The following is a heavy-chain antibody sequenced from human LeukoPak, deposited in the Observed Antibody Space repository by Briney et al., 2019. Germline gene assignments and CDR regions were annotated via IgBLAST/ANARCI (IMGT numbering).Heavy chain of an antibody. D-gene: IGHD2-15*01. V-gene: IGHV3-30*18. J-gene: IGHJ6*02. CDR1: GFTFSSYG. CDR2: ISYDGSSK. Sequence: PGRSLRLSCAASGFTFSSYGMHWVRQAPGKGLEWVAVISYDGSSKYYADSVKGRFTISRDNSKNTLYLQMNSLRAEDTAVYYCAKSRASCSGGSCYGSIYYYYGMDVWGQGTTVTVSS. CDR3: AKSRASCSGGSCYGSIYYYYGMDV.